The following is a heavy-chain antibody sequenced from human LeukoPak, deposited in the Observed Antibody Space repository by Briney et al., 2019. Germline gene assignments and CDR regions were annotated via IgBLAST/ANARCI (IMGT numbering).Heavy chain of an antibody. V-gene: IGHV3-9*01. D-gene: IGHD6-13*01. Sequence: PGGSLRLSCAASGFTFDDYAMHWVRHAPGKGLEWVSGISWNSGSIGYADSVKGRFTISRDNAKNSLYLQMNSLRAEDTALYYCAKDMGPVIAAAGTDYWGQGTLVTVSS. J-gene: IGHJ4*02. CDR2: ISWNSGSI. CDR3: AKDMGPVIAAAGTDY. CDR1: GFTFDDYA.